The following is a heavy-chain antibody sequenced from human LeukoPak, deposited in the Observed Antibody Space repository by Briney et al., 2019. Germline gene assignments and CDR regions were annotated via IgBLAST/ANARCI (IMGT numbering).Heavy chain of an antibody. D-gene: IGHD1-26*01. J-gene: IGHJ4*02. CDR2: ISSSADIV. Sequence: KPGGSLRLSCAASGFIFSEYYISWIRQAPGKGLEWIADISSSADIVSYADSVKGRFTISRDNAKNSLYLQMNSLRAEDTAVYYCARGIVPGRLRSDYWGQGTLVTVSS. CDR1: GFIFSEYY. V-gene: IGHV3-11*01. CDR3: ARGIVPGRLRSDY.